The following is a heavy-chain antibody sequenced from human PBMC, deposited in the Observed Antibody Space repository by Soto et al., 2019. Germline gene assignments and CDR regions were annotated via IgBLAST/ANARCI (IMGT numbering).Heavy chain of an antibody. CDR1: GFTFSSHG. D-gene: IGHD6-13*01. Sequence: ESGGGVVQPGRSLRLSCAASGFTFSSHGMHWVRQAPGKGLEWVALISYDGTKKYYADSVKGRFTISRDNSKNTLNLQMNSLRAEDTAVYYCAKDRGTSNWYIYGMDVWGQGTTVTVSS. V-gene: IGHV3-30*18. CDR3: AKDRGTSNWYIYGMDV. CDR2: ISYDGTKK. J-gene: IGHJ6*02.